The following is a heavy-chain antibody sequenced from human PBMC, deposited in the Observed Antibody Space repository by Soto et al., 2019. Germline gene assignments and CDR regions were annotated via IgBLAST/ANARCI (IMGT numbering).Heavy chain of an antibody. Sequence: GGSLRLSCAASGFTFSSYAMSWVRQAPGKGLEWVSAISGSGGSTYYADSVKGRFTISRDNSKNTLYLQMNSLRAEDTAVYYCAKAIDSTVTTTPIDYWGQGTLVTVSS. CDR3: AKAIDSTVTTTPIDY. CDR1: GFTFSSYA. CDR2: ISGSGGST. V-gene: IGHV3-23*01. D-gene: IGHD4-17*01. J-gene: IGHJ4*02.